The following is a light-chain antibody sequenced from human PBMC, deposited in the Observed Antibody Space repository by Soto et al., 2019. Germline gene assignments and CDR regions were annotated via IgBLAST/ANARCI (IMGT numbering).Light chain of an antibody. CDR2: EVS. CDR1: SSDVGAYNY. Sequence: QYAVTQPASVSGYPGQSITISCTGTSSDVGAYNYVSWFQQHPGKAPTLIISEVSNRPSGVSNRFSGSKSGNAASLTISGLQAEDEADYFCFSFTTDWTPVFGTGTKVTVL. J-gene: IGLJ1*01. CDR3: FSFTTDWTPV. V-gene: IGLV2-14*01.